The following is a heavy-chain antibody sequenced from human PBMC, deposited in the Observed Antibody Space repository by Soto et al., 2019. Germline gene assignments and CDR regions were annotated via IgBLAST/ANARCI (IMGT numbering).Heavy chain of an antibody. CDR1: GGSMSNYY. D-gene: IGHD3-10*01. CDR2: IYYSGTT. CDR3: ARDQDLGY. Sequence: SETLSLTCGVSGGSMSNYYWNWIRQSPGKGLEWIGYIYYSGTTNYNPSLKSRVTISIDTSKNQVSLNLTSVTSADTAVYYCARDQDLGYWGQGTLVTVSS. J-gene: IGHJ4*02. V-gene: IGHV4-59*01.